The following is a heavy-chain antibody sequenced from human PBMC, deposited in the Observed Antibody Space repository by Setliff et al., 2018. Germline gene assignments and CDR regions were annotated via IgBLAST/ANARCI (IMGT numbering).Heavy chain of an antibody. Sequence: KTSETLSLTCTVSGGSISSSSYYWSWIRQPPGKGLEWIGYIYYSGSTNYNPSLKSRVTISVDTSKNQFSLKLSSVTAADTAVYYCARDEGSSYFYGMDVWGQGTTVTVSS. CDR1: GGSISSSSYY. V-gene: IGHV4-61*01. D-gene: IGHD6-13*01. J-gene: IGHJ6*02. CDR2: IYYSGST. CDR3: ARDEGSSYFYGMDV.